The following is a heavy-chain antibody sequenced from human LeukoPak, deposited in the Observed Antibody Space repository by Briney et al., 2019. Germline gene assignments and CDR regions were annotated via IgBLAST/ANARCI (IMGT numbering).Heavy chain of an antibody. V-gene: IGHV4-59*08. CDR2: IHYSGRT. CDR1: GASISDYY. CDR3: ARQRRGGYSFHFDY. Sequence: SETLSLTCTVSGASISDYYWSWFRQPPGKGLEWIGFIHYSGRTDSNPSLKSRLTISVDTPRNHFSLKLSSVTAADTAVYYCARQRRGGYSFHFDYWGQGTLVTVSS. J-gene: IGHJ4*02. D-gene: IGHD4-11*01.